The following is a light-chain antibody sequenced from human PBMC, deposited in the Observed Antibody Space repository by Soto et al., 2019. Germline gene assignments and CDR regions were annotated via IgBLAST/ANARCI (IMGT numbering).Light chain of an antibody. J-gene: IGLJ1*01. CDR1: SSNIGSNT. CDR2: SNN. CDR3: AAWDDSLNGFYV. V-gene: IGLV1-44*01. Sequence: QSVLTQPPSASGTPGQRVTISCSGSSSNIGSNTVNWYQQLPGTAPKLLIYSNNKRPSGVADRFSGSKSGTSASLAISGLQSEDEADYDCAAWDDSLNGFYVFGTGTKLTVL.